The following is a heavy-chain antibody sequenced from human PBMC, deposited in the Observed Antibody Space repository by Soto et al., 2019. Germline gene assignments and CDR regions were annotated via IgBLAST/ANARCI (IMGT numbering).Heavy chain of an antibody. CDR3: AIDLGYCISTSCQGGY. V-gene: IGHV1-69*05. Sequence: QVQLVQSGAEVKKPGSSVKVSCKASGGTFSSYAISWVRQAPGQGLEWMGGIIPIFGTANYAQKFQGRVTITXXEXRTXAYMELSSLRSEDTAVYYCAIDLGYCISTSCQGGYWGQGTLVTVSS. CDR1: GGTFSSYA. CDR2: IIPIFGTA. D-gene: IGHD2-2*01. J-gene: IGHJ4*02.